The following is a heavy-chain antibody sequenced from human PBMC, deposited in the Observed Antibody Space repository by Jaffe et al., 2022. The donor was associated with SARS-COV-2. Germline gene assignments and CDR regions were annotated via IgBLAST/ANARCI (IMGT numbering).Heavy chain of an antibody. V-gene: IGHV3-23*01. Sequence: EVQLLESGGGLVQPGGSLRLSCTASGFTFRSYAMSWVRQAPGKGLEWVSGISDGGASTYYADSVKGRFTISRDNSKHTLYLQMNSLRAEDTAVYYCAKTLGVYYFDYWGQGTLVTVSS. J-gene: IGHJ4*02. CDR1: GFTFRSYA. D-gene: IGHD2-8*01. CDR3: AKTLGVYYFDY. CDR2: ISDGGAST.